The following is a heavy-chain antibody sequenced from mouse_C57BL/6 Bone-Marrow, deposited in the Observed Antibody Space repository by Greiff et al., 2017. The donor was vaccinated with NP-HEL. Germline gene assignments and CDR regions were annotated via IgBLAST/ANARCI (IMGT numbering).Heavy chain of an antibody. Sequence: EVQGVESGGDLVKPGGSLKLSCAASGFTFSSYGMSWVRQTPDKRLEWVATISSGGSYTYYPDSVKGRFTISRDNAKNTLYLQMSSLKSEDTAMYYCARERDYWGKGTTLTVS. CDR3: ARERDY. J-gene: IGHJ2*01. V-gene: IGHV5-6*01. CDR2: ISSGGSYT. CDR1: GFTFSSYG.